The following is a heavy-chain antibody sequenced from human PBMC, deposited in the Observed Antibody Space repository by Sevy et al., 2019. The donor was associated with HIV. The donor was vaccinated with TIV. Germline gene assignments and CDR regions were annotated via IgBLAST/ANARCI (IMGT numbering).Heavy chain of an antibody. CDR1: GFTFSAHA. Sequence: GGSLRLSCAASGFTFSAHAMHWVRQAPGKGLEWVAVISYDGTSQNYADSVRGRFTISRDISRNKLYLQMNSLGAEDTAVYYCTRNADYSGGWYPSNYWGQGTLVTVSS. CDR2: ISYDGTSQ. V-gene: IGHV3-30-3*01. CDR3: TRNADYSGGWYPSNY. J-gene: IGHJ4*01. D-gene: IGHD6-19*01.